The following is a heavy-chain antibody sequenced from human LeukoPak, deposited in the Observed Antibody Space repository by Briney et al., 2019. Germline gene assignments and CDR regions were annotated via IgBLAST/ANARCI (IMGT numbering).Heavy chain of an antibody. Sequence: GGSLRLSCAASGFTFSSYAMSWVRQAPGKGLEWVSAISGSGSSTYYADSVKGRFTISRDNSKNTLYLQMNSLRAEDTAVYYCAKSVMITFGGVIGAFDIWGQGTMVTVSS. CDR1: GFTFSSYA. V-gene: IGHV3-23*01. D-gene: IGHD3-16*02. CDR2: ISGSGSST. CDR3: AKSVMITFGGVIGAFDI. J-gene: IGHJ3*02.